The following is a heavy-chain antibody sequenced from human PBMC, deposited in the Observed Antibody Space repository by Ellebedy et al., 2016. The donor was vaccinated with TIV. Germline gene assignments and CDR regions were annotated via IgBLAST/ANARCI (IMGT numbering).Heavy chain of an antibody. CDR3: AKSLFFGDPGYSWFDP. CDR1: GFAFDDYG. V-gene: IGHV3-23*01. J-gene: IGHJ5*02. D-gene: IGHD3-10*01. Sequence: GGSLRLSCAASGFAFDDYGMSWVRLAPGKGLEWVASISGSGTSTYYAGSVKGRFTVSRDNSKNTLYLQMSSLGVEDAAVYFCAKSLFFGDPGYSWFDPWGQGTPAAVSP. CDR2: ISGSGTST.